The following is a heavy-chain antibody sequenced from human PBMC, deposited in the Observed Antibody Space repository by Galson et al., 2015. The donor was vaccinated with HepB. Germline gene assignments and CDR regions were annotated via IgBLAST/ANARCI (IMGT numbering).Heavy chain of an antibody. J-gene: IGHJ5*02. Sequence: SCKASEDTFSAYSITWVRQAPGQGLEWMGGIIPIFGTPHYAQKFQGRVTITADESTSTVYMELSSLRSEDTAVYYCANTTRDYYGSGSYVWFDPWGQGTLVTVSS. CDR2: IIPIFGTP. D-gene: IGHD3-10*01. CDR3: ANTTRDYYGSGSYVWFDP. CDR1: EDTFSAYS. V-gene: IGHV1-69*01.